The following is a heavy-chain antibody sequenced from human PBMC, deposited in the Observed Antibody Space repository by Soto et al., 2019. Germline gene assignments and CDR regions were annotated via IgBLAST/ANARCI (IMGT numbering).Heavy chain of an antibody. CDR1: GYTFTSYG. J-gene: IGHJ4*02. V-gene: IGHV1-18*01. CDR3: ARHALYCSGGSCFDY. CDR2: ISAYNGNT. D-gene: IGHD2-15*01. Sequence: ASVKVSCKASGYTFTSYGISWVRQAPGQGLEWMGWISAYNGNTNYAQKLQGRVTMTTDTSTSTAYMELRSLRSDDTAVYYCARHALYCSGGSCFDYWGQGTLVTVSS.